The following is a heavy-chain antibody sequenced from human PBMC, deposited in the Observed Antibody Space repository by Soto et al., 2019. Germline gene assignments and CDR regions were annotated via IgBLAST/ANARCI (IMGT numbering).Heavy chain of an antibody. J-gene: IGHJ4*02. D-gene: IGHD6-19*01. V-gene: IGHV3-23*01. CDR2: ISGSGGST. CDR3: AKGNQEAGTSGYYFDY. CDR1: GFTFSSYA. Sequence: GGSLRLSCAASGFTFSSYAMSWVRQAPGKGLEWVSAISGSGGSTYYADSMKGRFTISRDNSKNTLYLQMDSLRAEDTAVYYCAKGNQEAGTSGYYFDYWGQGTLVTVSS.